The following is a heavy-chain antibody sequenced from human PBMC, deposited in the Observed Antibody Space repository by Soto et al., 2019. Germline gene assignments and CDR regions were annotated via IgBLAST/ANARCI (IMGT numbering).Heavy chain of an antibody. J-gene: IGHJ5*02. Sequence: SETLSLTCTVSGGSISSYYWSWIRQPPGKGLEWIGYIYYSGSTNYNPSLKSRVTISVDTSKNQFSLKLSSVTAADTAVYYCARGRSRSSGWYHWGQGTLVTVSS. CDR3: ARGRSRSSGWYH. V-gene: IGHV4-59*12. CDR1: GGSISSYY. CDR2: IYYSGST. D-gene: IGHD6-19*01.